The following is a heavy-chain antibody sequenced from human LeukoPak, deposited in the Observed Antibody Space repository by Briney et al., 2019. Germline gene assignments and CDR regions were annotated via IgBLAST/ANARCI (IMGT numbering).Heavy chain of an antibody. CDR3: ARSPGVTATKLFHYYYYYGMDV. CDR2: INSSSSYI. J-gene: IGHJ6*02. CDR1: GFTFSSYS. V-gene: IGHV3-21*01. D-gene: IGHD2-21*01. Sequence: GGSLRLSCAASGFTFSSYSMKWVRQAPGKGLEWVSSINSSSSYIYYADSVKGRFTISRDNAKNSLYLQMNSLRAEDTAVYYCARSPGVTATKLFHYYYYYGMDVWGQGTTVTVSS.